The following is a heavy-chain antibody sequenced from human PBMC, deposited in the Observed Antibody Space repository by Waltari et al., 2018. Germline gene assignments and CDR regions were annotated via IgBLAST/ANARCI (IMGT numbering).Heavy chain of an antibody. Sequence: QVQLQQSGPGLVRLSQTLSLTCAISGDTVSSHSAAWNWIGQSPSGGLEWWGRKKYRSNVDKGYAAAAKSRITINPDTSKNQFSRQLNSVTPDETAVYYCARGSRYSFDCWGQGTLVSVSS. CDR2: KKYRSNVDK. J-gene: IGHJ4*02. CDR3: ARGSRYSFDC. CDR1: GDTVSSHSAA. V-gene: IGHV6-1*01.